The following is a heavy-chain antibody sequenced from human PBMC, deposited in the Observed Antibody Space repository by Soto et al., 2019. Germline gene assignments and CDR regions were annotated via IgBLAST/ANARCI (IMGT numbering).Heavy chain of an antibody. D-gene: IGHD2-2*01. CDR3: AKDMARDIVVVPAAMSLDYYGMDV. V-gene: IGHV3-9*01. J-gene: IGHJ6*02. CDR1: GFTFDDYA. CDR2: ISWNSGSI. Sequence: EVQLVESGGGLVQPGRSLRLSCAASGFTFDDYAMHWVRQAPGKGLEWVSCISWNSGSIGYADSVKGRFTISRDNAKNSLYLQLNSLRAEDTALYYCAKDMARDIVVVPAAMSLDYYGMDVWGQGTTVTFS.